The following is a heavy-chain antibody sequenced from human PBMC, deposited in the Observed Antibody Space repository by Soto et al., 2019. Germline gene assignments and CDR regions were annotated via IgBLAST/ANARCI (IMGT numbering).Heavy chain of an antibody. Sequence: GASLKVCWKASGYTFTGCFMHCVRQAPGQGLEWMGWINPNSGDTSYAQKFQGRVTMTRDMSISTAYMELRRLTSDDTAVYFCARCHRGLRCHLDSWGQGTLVTVSS. V-gene: IGHV1-2*02. CDR3: ARCHRGLRCHLDS. D-gene: IGHD4-17*01. CDR1: GYTFTGCF. J-gene: IGHJ4*02. CDR2: INPNSGDT.